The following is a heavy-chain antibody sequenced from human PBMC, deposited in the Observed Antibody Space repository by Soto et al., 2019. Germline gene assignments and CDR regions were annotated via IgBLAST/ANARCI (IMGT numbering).Heavy chain of an antibody. Sequence: SSLTGSGYSXGNYRICLVRQIPEKGLEWMGIIYPSDSDTRYSPSFQGQVTISADKSISTAYLQWNSLTASETAMYFCARGDSSDYSTTTPADYWGQGTLGTVS. D-gene: IGHD3-22*01. CDR2: IYPSDSDT. CDR3: ARGDSSDYSTTTPADY. CDR1: GYSXGNYR. J-gene: IGHJ4*02. V-gene: IGHV5-51*01.